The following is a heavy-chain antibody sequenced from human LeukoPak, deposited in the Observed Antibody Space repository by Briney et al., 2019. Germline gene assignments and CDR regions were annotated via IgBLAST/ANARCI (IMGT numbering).Heavy chain of an antibody. CDR3: ARVSYYSFDY. CDR1: GYTFTDYY. J-gene: IGHJ4*02. V-gene: IGHV1-2*02. CDR2: NNSNSGGT. Sequence: VASVKVSCKTSGYTFTDYYVHWVRQAPGKGLEWRGCNNSNSGGTNYARKLQGRVTITRGTSISTAYMELSRVRSDDTAVYYCARVSYYSFDYWGQGVLVTVSS. D-gene: IGHD2-8*01.